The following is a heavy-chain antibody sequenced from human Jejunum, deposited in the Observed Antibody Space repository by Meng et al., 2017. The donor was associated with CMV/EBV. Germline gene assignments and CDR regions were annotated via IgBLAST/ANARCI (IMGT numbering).Heavy chain of an antibody. D-gene: IGHD4-17*01. Sequence: GFPFTRSSFTWVRQAPGKGLEWLSYISSTSTYIYHAASVKGRFTISRDNVKNSVYLQMNSLRAEDTAVYYCARAVDYGDPNWFDAWGQGTLVTVSS. CDR3: ARAVDYGDPNWFDA. CDR1: GFPFTRSS. CDR2: ISSTSTYI. J-gene: IGHJ5*02. V-gene: IGHV3-21*01.